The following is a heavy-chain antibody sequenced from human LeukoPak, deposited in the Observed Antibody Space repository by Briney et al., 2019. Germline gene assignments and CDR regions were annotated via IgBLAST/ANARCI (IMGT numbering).Heavy chain of an antibody. CDR2: IYISGTI. J-gene: IGHJ4*02. D-gene: IGHD3-22*01. Sequence: SETLSLTCSVSVGSISSTDYYWSWVRQPAGKGLEWIGRIYISGTIDYNPSLKSPVTISLDTSKNQFSLKLSSVTAADTAVYYCTRTSITMMGYYFDYWGQGTLVTVSS. V-gene: IGHV4-61*02. CDR1: VGSISSTDYY. CDR3: TRTSITMMGYYFDY.